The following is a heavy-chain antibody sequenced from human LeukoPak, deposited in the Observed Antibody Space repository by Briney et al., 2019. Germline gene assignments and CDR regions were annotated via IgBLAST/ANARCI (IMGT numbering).Heavy chain of an antibody. CDR1: GFTFSSYS. CDR3: ARDRCPKAKVGATYFDY. Sequence: GGSLRLSCAASGFTFSSYSMNWVRQAPGKGLEWVSSISSSRSYIYYAALAKGRFTISRDNAKNSLYLQVNSLRAEDTAVYYCARDRCPKAKVGATYFDYWGQGTLVSVSS. D-gene: IGHD1-26*01. CDR2: ISSSRSYI. V-gene: IGHV3-21*01. J-gene: IGHJ4*02.